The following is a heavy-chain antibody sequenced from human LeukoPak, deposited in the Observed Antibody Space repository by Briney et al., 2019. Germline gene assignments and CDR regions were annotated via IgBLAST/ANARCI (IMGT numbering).Heavy chain of an antibody. CDR1: RFTVSSDY. CDR3: ARGIEVGSGYMDV. Sequence: PGGSLRLSCAASRFTVSSDYMTRVRQAPGKGLEWVSVTYSGGSTYYADSVKGRFTISRDNSKNMLYLQMNSLRAEDTAVYYCARGIEVGSGYMDVWGKGTTVTISS. J-gene: IGHJ6*03. CDR2: TYSGGST. D-gene: IGHD3-22*01. V-gene: IGHV3-66*01.